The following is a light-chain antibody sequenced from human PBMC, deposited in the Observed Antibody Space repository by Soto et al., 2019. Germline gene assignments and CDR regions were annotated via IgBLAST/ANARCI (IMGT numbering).Light chain of an antibody. CDR2: VAS. CDR3: QQYDNLPLT. Sequence: DIQMTQSPSSLSASVGDRVTITCQASQDISNYLNWYQQKPGKAPKLLTYVASNLETGVPSRFSGSGSGTDFTFTISSLQPEDIATYYCQQYDNLPLTFGGGTKVEIK. CDR1: QDISNY. V-gene: IGKV1-33*01. J-gene: IGKJ4*01.